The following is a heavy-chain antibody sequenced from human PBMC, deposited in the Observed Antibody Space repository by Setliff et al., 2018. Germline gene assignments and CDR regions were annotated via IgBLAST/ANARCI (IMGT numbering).Heavy chain of an antibody. J-gene: IGHJ6*02. CDR2: ISAYNGNT. CDR1: GYTFTSYG. Sequence: GASVKVSCKASGYTFTSYGISWVRQAPGQGLEWMGWISAYNGNTNYAQKLQGRVTMTTDTSTSTAYMELSSLRSEDTAVYYCVRGGTMVRGVIIPYYYGMDVWGQGTTVTVSS. D-gene: IGHD3-10*01. V-gene: IGHV1-18*01. CDR3: VRGGTMVRGVIIPYYYGMDV.